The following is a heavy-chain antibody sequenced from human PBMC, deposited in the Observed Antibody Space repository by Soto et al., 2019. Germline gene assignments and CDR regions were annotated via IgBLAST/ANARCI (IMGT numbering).Heavy chain of an antibody. J-gene: IGHJ3*02. CDR3: AREYKLWSRGAFDI. D-gene: IGHD5-18*01. V-gene: IGHV1-2*04. CDR2: INPNSGGT. Sequence: GASVKVSCKASGYTFTGYYMHWVRQAPGQGLEWMGWINPNSGGTNYAQKFQGWVTMTRDTSISTAYMELSRLRSDDTAVYYCAREYKLWSRGAFDIWGQGTMVTVS. CDR1: GYTFTGYY.